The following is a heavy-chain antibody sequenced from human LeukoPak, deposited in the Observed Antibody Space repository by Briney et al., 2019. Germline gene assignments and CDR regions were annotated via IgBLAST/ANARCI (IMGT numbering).Heavy chain of an antibody. CDR1: GGSISSSSYY. J-gene: IGHJ6*03. CDR2: IYYSGST. Sequence: TTSETLSLTCTVSGGSISSSSYYWSWIRQPPGKGLEWIGYIYYSGSTNYNPSLKSRVTISVDTSKNQFSLKLSSVTAADTAVYYCASGFSSYYGSGRGYYYMDVGGKGTTVTVSS. V-gene: IGHV4-61*01. CDR3: ASGFSSYYGSGRGYYYMDV. D-gene: IGHD3-10*01.